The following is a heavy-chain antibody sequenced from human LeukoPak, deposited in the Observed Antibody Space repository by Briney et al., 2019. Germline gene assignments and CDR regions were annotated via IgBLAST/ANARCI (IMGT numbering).Heavy chain of an antibody. V-gene: IGHV4-39*07. CDR1: GDSISSSCYY. J-gene: IGHJ3*02. CDR3: ARDYLGGNPDAFDI. D-gene: IGHD4-23*01. Sequence: SETLSLTCTVSGDSISSSCYYWGRIRQPPGKELEWIGSIYYSGSTYYNPSLNSRVTISVDTSKNQFSLKLSSVTAADTAVYYCARDYLGGNPDAFDIWGQGTMVTVSS. CDR2: IYYSGST.